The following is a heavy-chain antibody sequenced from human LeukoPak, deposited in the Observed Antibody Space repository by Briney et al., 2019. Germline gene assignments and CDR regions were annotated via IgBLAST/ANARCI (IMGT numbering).Heavy chain of an antibody. CDR2: IRNKANRYTT. Sequence: GGSLRLSCAASGFTFSDHHMDWVRQAPGEGLEWVARIRNKANRYTTEYAASVKGRFTISRDDSENSLYLQMDSLKTEDTAVYYCARSPLGIAPFDYWGQGTLVTVPS. J-gene: IGHJ4*02. D-gene: IGHD7-27*01. V-gene: IGHV3-72*01. CDR1: GFTFSDHH. CDR3: ARSPLGIAPFDY.